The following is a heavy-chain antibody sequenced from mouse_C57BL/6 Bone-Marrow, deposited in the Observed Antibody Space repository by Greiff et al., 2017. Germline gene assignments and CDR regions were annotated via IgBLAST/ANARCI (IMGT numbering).Heavy chain of an antibody. J-gene: IGHJ4*01. CDR1: GYTFTSYW. CDR3: ASYYDGSRYCYAMDY. D-gene: IGHD1-1*01. Sequence: VQLQQPGAELVKPGASVKLSCKASGYTFTSYWMQWVKQRPGQGLEWIGEIDPSDSYTNYNQKLKGKATLTVDKSSSTAYMQLSSLTSEDSAVYYCASYYDGSRYCYAMDYWGQGTSVTVSS. CDR2: IDPSDSYT. V-gene: IGHV1-50*01.